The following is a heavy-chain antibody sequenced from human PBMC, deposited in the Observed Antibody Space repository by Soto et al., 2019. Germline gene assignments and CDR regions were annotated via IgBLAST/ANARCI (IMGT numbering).Heavy chain of an antibody. V-gene: IGHV4-34*01. CDR2: INHSGST. J-gene: IGHJ4*02. CDR3: ARFPIGRFDY. Sequence: QVQLQQWGAGLLKSSETLSLTCAVYGGSFSGYYWSWIRQPPGKGLEWIGEINHSGSTNYNPSLKSRVTISVDTSKNQFSLKLSSVTAADTAVYYCARFPIGRFDYWGQGTLVTVSS. CDR1: GGSFSGYY.